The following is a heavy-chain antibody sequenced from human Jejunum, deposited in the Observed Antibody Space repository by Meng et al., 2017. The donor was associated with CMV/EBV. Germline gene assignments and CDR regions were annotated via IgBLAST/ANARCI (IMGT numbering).Heavy chain of an antibody. CDR3: ARSRPIVVVLGATPVDYYYGMDV. CDR2: IKQDGSEK. J-gene: IGHJ6*02. Sequence: MSGVRQAPGKGLEWVANIKQDGSEKYYVDSVKGRFSISRDNAKNSLYLQMNSLRAEDTAVYYCARSRPIVVVLGATPVDYYYGMDVWGQGTTVTVSS. V-gene: IGHV3-7*01. D-gene: IGHD2-15*01.